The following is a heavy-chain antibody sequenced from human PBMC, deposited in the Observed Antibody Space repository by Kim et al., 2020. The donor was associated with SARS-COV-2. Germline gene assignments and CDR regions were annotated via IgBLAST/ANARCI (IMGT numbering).Heavy chain of an antibody. D-gene: IGHD6-19*01. CDR1: GFTFSSYA. V-gene: IGHV3-30*04. Sequence: GGSLRLSCAASGFTFSSYAMHWVRQAPGKGLEWVAVISYDGSNKYYADSVKGRFTISRDNSKNTLYLQMNSLRAEDTAVYYCARGRQRRSIAVAGTVGSWLDVWGQGTTVTVSS. J-gene: IGHJ6*02. CDR2: ISYDGSNK. CDR3: ARGRQRRSIAVAGTVGSWLDV.